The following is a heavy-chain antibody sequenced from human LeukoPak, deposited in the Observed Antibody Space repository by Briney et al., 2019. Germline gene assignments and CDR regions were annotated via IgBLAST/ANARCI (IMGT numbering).Heavy chain of an antibody. V-gene: IGHV4-61*02. CDR3: ARDFRGYNWFDP. CDR2: IYTSGST. Sequence: PSETLSLTCTVSGGSNSSGSYYWSWIRQPAGKGLEWIGRIYTSGSTNYNPSLKSRVTISVDTSKNQFSLKLSSVTAADTAVYYCARDFRGYNWFDPWGQGTLVTVSS. J-gene: IGHJ5*02. CDR1: GGSNSSGSYY.